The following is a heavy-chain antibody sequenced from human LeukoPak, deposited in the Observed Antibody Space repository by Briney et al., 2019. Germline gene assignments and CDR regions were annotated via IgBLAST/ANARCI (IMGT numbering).Heavy chain of an antibody. Sequence: GGSLRLSCEASGFTFNTYSMNWARQAPGKGLEWVSSISSSSSYIYYADSVKGRFTFSRDNAKNSLSLQMNSLRAEDTAVYYCARDGEVGVGRWFDPWGQGTLVTVSS. CDR1: GFTFNTYS. CDR2: ISSSSSYI. V-gene: IGHV3-21*01. D-gene: IGHD1-26*01. CDR3: ARDGEVGVGRWFDP. J-gene: IGHJ5*02.